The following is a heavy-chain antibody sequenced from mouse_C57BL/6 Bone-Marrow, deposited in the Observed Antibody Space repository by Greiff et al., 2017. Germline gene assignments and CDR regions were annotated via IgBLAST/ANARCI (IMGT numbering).Heavy chain of an antibody. CDR3: ARNWKKGFAD. V-gene: IGHV2-2*01. CDR1: GFSFTSYG. J-gene: IGHJ3*01. Sequence: VQLQQSGPGLVQPSQSLSITCTVSGFSFTSYGVHWVSQSPGKGLAWLGVIWSGGSTDSNAAFISRRSISRDNSKSQVFFKMNSLQADDTAIYYCARNWKKGFADWGQGTMVTVSA. CDR2: IWSGGST.